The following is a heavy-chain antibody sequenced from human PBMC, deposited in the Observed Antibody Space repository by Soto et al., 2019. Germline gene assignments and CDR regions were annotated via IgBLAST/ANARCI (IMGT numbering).Heavy chain of an antibody. CDR2: ISAYDGHT. CDR3: AKGPLYHYGLAV. J-gene: IGHJ6*02. Sequence: QVQLVQSGAEVKKPGASVKVSCKTPGYTFTSFGINWVRQAPGQGLEWMGWISAYDGHTNYAQNLQGRVTMTTDTSTSTAYMELWSLRSDDTAVYYCAKGPLYHYGLAVWGQGTTVTVSS. CDR1: GYTFTSFG. V-gene: IGHV1-18*01.